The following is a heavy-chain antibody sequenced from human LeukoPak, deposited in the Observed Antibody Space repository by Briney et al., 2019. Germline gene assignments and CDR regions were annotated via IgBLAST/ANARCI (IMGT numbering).Heavy chain of an antibody. CDR2: INPNSGGT. Sequence: ASVKVSCKASGYTFTDYYMHWVRLAPGQGLEWMGWINPNSGGTNYVQKFQGWVTLTRDTSISTAYMELSRLTTDDTAVYYCARDPTGTTPNWFDPWGQGTLVTVSS. D-gene: IGHD1-7*01. CDR3: ARDPTGTTPNWFDP. CDR1: GYTFTDYY. J-gene: IGHJ5*02. V-gene: IGHV1-2*04.